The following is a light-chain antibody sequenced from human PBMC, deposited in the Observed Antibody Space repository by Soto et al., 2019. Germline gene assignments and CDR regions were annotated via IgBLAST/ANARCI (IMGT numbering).Light chain of an antibody. CDR1: QTVSSSS. CDR2: GAS. V-gene: IGKV3D-20*02. CDR3: QQRGNWPLYT. Sequence: DIVLTQSPGTLSLSPGERATLSCRASQTVSSSSLAWYQQKPGQAPRLLIFGASTRAAGFPDRFSGSGSGTDFTLTISRLEPEDFAVYYCQQRGNWPLYTFGQGTKVE. J-gene: IGKJ2*01.